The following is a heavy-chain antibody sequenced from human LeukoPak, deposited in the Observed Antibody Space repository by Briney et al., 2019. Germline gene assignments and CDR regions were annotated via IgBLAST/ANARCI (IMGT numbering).Heavy chain of an antibody. Sequence: GGSLRLSCAASGFTVSSNHMSWVRQAPGKGLEWVSVIYSGGSTYYADSVKGRFTISRDNSKNTLYLQMNSLRAEDTAVYYCARIDYYDSSSDYWGQGTLVTVSS. CDR1: GFTVSSNH. J-gene: IGHJ4*02. V-gene: IGHV3-53*01. CDR2: IYSGGST. D-gene: IGHD3-22*01. CDR3: ARIDYYDSSSDY.